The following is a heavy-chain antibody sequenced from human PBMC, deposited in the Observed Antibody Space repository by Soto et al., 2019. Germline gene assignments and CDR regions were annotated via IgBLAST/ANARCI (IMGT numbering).Heavy chain of an antibody. CDR1: GFTFSKYA. V-gene: IGHV3-23*01. J-gene: IGHJ4*01. CDR3: AIARYCRGGRSNCFLEH. CDR2: ISGNVGST. D-gene: IGHD2-15*01. Sequence: PGGSQRLSCAASGFTFSKYAMNWVRQAPGKGLEWVSAISGNVGSTNYADSVKGRFSISRDNSKSTLYLQMNSLRAEDTAVYYFAIARYCRGGRSNCFLEHWGVGSQVTVSS.